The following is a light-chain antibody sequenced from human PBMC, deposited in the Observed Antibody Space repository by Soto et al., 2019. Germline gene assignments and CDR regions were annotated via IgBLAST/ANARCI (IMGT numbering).Light chain of an antibody. CDR3: MQATQSPWP. CDR2: KVS. Sequence: IVMTQTPLSSPVTRGQAASISCRSSQSLGHKDGNTYLRWFQQRPGQPPRLLIHKVSDRFSGVPDRFSGSGAGTDFTLTIRTLEDDDVGVYYCMQATQSPWPLGQGTKADIK. J-gene: IGKJ1*01. V-gene: IGKV2-24*01. CDR1: QSLGHKDGNTY.